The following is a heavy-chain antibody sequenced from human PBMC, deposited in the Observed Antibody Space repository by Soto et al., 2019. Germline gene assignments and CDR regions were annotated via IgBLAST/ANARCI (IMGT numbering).Heavy chain of an antibody. CDR1: GGTFTSST. Sequence: SVKVSCKASGGTFTSSTISWVRQAPGQGHEWMGRIIPILGIANYAQKFQGRVTITADKSTSTAYMELSSLRSEDTAVYYCARESGCFYDIRGYTGYTLLWCPGSLV. J-gene: IGHJ2*01. V-gene: IGHV1-69*04. CDR2: IIPILGIA. D-gene: IGHD3-22*01. CDR3: ARESGCFYDIRGYTGYTLL.